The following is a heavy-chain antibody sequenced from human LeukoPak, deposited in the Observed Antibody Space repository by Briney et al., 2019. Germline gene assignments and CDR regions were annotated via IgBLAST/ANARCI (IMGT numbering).Heavy chain of an antibody. J-gene: IGHJ4*02. D-gene: IGHD6-19*01. CDR1: GYSFTSYW. CDR2: IYPGDSDT. CDR3: ARHEAVAGVVSYYFDY. Sequence: GESLKISCKGSGYSFTSYWIGWVRQMPGKGLEWMGIIYPGDSDTRYSPSFQGQVTISADKSISTAYLQWSSLKASDTPMYYCARHEAVAGVVSYYFDYWGQGTLVTVSS. V-gene: IGHV5-51*01.